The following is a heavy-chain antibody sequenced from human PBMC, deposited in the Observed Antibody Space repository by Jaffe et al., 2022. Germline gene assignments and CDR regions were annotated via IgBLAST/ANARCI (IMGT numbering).Heavy chain of an antibody. CDR1: GYTFTGYY. CDR3: ARLDYYGSGSYYLFAD. D-gene: IGHD3-10*01. J-gene: IGHJ4*02. CDR2: INPNSGGT. Sequence: QVQLVQSGAEVKKPGASVKVSCKASGYTFTGYYMHWVRQAPGQGLEWMGWINPNSGGTNYAQKFQGRVTMTRDTSISTAYMELSRLRSDDTAVYYCARLDYYGSGSYYLFADWGQGTLVTVSS. V-gene: IGHV1-2*02.